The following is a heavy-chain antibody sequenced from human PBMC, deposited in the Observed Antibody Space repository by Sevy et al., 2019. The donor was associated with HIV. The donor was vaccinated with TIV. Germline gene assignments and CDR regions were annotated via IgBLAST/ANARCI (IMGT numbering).Heavy chain of an antibody. Sequence: GGSLRLSCAASGFTFNSYSFNWVRQAPGKGLEWVAVISYDGSNKYYADSVKGRFTISRDNSKNTLYLQMNSLRAEDTAVYYCARGSVKYYYGSGSYYNGDYFDYWGQGTLVTVSS. CDR1: GFTFNSYS. D-gene: IGHD3-10*01. CDR3: ARGSVKYYYGSGSYYNGDYFDY. J-gene: IGHJ4*02. V-gene: IGHV3-30*03. CDR2: ISYDGSNK.